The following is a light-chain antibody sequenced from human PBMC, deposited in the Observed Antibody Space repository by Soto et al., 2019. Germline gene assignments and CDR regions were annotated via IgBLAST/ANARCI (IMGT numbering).Light chain of an antibody. CDR2: AAS. Sequence: DIQMTQSPSSVSASVGDRVTVTCRASQGINSWLAWYQQKPGKAPKLLIYAASNLQSGVPSRFSGSGSGTDSTLTISSLQPEDFATYYCQQSYSTPISFGQGTRLEIK. V-gene: IGKV1-12*01. CDR1: QGINSW. CDR3: QQSYSTPIS. J-gene: IGKJ5*01.